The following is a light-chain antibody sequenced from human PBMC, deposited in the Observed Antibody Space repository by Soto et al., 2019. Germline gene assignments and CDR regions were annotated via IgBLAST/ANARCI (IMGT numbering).Light chain of an antibody. CDR3: QQYYTNSWS. V-gene: IGKV4-1*01. CDR1: QSVLHSTNNKNY. J-gene: IGKJ1*01. CDR2: WAS. Sequence: DIVMTQSPDSLAVSLGERATINCKSSQSVLHSTNNKNYLAWYQHKPGQSPKMLIYWASFRESGVPDRFSGSGSGTDFTLTISSLQSEDVAVYYCQQYYTNSWSFGQGTKVEIK.